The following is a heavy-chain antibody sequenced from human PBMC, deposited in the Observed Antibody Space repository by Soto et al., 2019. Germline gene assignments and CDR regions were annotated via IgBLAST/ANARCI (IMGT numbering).Heavy chain of an antibody. Sequence: PSETLSLTCTVSGGSISSGDYYWSWIRQPPGKGLEWIGYIYYSGSTYYNPSLKSRVTISVDTSKNQFSLKLSSVTAADTAVYYCARYPGIYYYYGMDVWGQGTTVT. CDR1: GGSISSGDYY. CDR2: IYYSGST. D-gene: IGHD3-10*01. CDR3: ARYPGIYYYYGMDV. J-gene: IGHJ6*02. V-gene: IGHV4-30-4*01.